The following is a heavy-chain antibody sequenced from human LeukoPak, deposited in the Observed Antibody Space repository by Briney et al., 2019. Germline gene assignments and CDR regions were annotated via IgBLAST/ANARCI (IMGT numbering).Heavy chain of an antibody. Sequence: SETLSLTCAVYGVSFSGYYWSWIRQPPGKGLEWIGEINHSGSTNYNPSLKSRVTISVDTSKNQFSLKLSSVTAADTAVYYCARLFGVVITRVDPWGQGTLVTVSS. CDR2: INHSGST. CDR3: ARLFGVVITRVDP. CDR1: GVSFSGYY. J-gene: IGHJ5*02. D-gene: IGHD3-3*01. V-gene: IGHV4-34*01.